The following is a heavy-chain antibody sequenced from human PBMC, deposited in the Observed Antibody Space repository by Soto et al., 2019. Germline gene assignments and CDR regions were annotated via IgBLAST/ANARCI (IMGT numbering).Heavy chain of an antibody. J-gene: IGHJ5*02. CDR2: ILAGSGTT. CDR1: LFTCTNSA. V-gene: IGHV1-58*01. D-gene: IGHD6-19*01. Sequence: SVKLSCQSPLFTCTNSAALSARRSRGGRLERLGCILAGSGTTNYAQKAQELVTITRDMSTSTAYMELSSLRSEDPAVYYCAADRGAVAGRTDFSSDPWGQGTLVTVS. CDR3: AADRGAVAGRTDFSSDP.